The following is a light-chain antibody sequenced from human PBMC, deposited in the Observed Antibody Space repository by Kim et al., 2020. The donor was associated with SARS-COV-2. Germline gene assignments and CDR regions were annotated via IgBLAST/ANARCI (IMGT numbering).Light chain of an antibody. Sequence: DIQMTQSPSSLSASVGDRITITCRASQYIRTYLNWYQQKPGKAPKLLIYGASTLQSGVSSRFSGGGSGTDFTLTISSLQPEDFGTYYFQQSYRNPPLTFGGGTKVDIK. CDR1: QYIRTY. CDR2: GAS. CDR3: QQSYRNPPLT. J-gene: IGKJ4*01. V-gene: IGKV1-39*01.